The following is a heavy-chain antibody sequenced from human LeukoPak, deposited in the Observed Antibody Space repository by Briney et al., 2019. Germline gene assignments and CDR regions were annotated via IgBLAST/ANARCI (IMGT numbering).Heavy chain of an antibody. J-gene: IGHJ6*03. CDR3: SGSYVYYYYYYMDV. D-gene: IGHD1-26*01. CDR1: GYSINSDYY. V-gene: IGHV4-61*01. CDR2: IHYSGST. Sequence: SETLSLTCTVSGYSINSDYYWGWIRQPPGKGLEWIGYIHYSGSTNYNPSLKSRVTISVDTSKNQFSLKLSSVTAADTAVYYCSGSYVYYYYYYMDVWGKGTTVTISS.